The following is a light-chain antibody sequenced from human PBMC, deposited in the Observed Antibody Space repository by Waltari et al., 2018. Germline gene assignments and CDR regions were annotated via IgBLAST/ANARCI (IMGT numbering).Light chain of an antibody. CDR3: QQYNSFPST. J-gene: IGKJ1*01. V-gene: IGKV1-5*03. CDR1: QTISSW. Sequence: DIQMTQSPSSLSASVGDRVTITCRASQTISSWLAWYQQKPGKAPKLLIYKASSLESGVPSRFSGSGSGTEFTLTISSLQPGDFATYYCQQYNSFPSTFGHGTKVEIK. CDR2: KAS.